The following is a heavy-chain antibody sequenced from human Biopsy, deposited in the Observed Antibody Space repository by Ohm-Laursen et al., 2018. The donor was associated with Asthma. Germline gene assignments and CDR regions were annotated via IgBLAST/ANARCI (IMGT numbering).Heavy chain of an antibody. Sequence: SVKVSCKASGYTFIGCHIHWMRQAPGQGLEWMGRINPNSGGTNYAQKFQGRVTMTRDTSISTAYMEVSRLRSDDTAVYYCARGKKSAGDRWFDPWGQGTLVTVSS. V-gene: IGHV1-2*06. CDR3: ARGKKSAGDRWFDP. D-gene: IGHD6-13*01. CDR2: INPNSGGT. CDR1: GYTFIGCH. J-gene: IGHJ5*02.